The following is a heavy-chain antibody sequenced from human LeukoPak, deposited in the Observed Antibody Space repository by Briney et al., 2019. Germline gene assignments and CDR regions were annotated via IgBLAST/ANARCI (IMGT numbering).Heavy chain of an antibody. Sequence: PGGSLRLSCAGSGFTLSNSWMGWVRQAPGKGLEWVANTKPDGTAEYYADSVRGRFTTSRDNANNFLYLQMNSLRGEDTAVYYCARDGGLHTNFDYWGQGTLVTVSS. CDR2: TKPDGTAE. D-gene: IGHD2-15*01. CDR1: GFTLSNSW. V-gene: IGHV3-7*01. CDR3: ARDGGLHTNFDY. J-gene: IGHJ4*02.